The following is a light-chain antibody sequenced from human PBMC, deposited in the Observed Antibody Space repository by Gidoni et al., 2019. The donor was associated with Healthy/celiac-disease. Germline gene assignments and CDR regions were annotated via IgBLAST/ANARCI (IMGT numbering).Light chain of an antibody. V-gene: IGKV1-39*01. Sequence: DIQMTQSPSSLSASVGDRVTITCRASQSISSYLNWYQQKPGKAPKLLIYAASSLQSGVPSRFSGSGSGTDFTLTISSLQPEDFANYYSQQSYSSFGGGTKVEIK. CDR1: QSISSY. J-gene: IGKJ4*01. CDR2: AAS. CDR3: QQSYSS.